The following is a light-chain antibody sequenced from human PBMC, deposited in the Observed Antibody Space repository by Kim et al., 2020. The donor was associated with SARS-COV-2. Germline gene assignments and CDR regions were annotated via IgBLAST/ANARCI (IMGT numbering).Light chain of an antibody. CDR3: QQGLFT. Sequence: DIQMTQSPSTLSASVGDRVTITCRASQSISWWLAWYQQKPGKAPKLLIYKASNLQSGVPSRFSGSGSGTEFTLTISSLQPDDYATSYCQQGLFTFGQGTKLEL. CDR2: KAS. V-gene: IGKV1-5*03. CDR1: QSISWW. J-gene: IGKJ2*01.